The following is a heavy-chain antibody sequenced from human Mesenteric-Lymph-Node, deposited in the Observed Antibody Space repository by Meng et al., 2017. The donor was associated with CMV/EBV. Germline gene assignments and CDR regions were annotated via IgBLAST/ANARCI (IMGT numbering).Heavy chain of an antibody. Sequence: GESLKISCAASGFTFSSYEMNWVRPAPGKGLEWVSYISSSCSTIYYADPVKGRFTISRDNAKHSLYLQMHSLRAEDTAVYYCATLVVPAAGYYYYGMDVWGQGTTVTVSS. CDR1: GFTFSSYE. J-gene: IGHJ6*02. CDR3: ATLVVPAAGYYYYGMDV. CDR2: ISSSCSTI. D-gene: IGHD2-2*01. V-gene: IGHV3-48*03.